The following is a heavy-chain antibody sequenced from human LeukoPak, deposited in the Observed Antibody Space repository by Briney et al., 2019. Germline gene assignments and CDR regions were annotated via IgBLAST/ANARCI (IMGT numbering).Heavy chain of an antibody. CDR2: ISGAGGST. CDR3: AKDPRPYCSGGSCYSASSY. V-gene: IGHV3-43*02. J-gene: IGHJ4*02. Sequence: GGSLRLSCAASGFSIDAYSMHWVRQAPGEGLEWVSLISGAGGSTYYADSVKGRFTFSRDNNKNSLYLQMNSLRTEDTGLYYCAKDPRPYCSGGSCYSASSYWGQGTLVTVSS. CDR1: GFSIDAYS. D-gene: IGHD2-15*01.